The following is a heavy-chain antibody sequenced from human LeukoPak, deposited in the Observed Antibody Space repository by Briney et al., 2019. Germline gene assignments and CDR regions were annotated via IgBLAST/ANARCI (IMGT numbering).Heavy chain of an antibody. J-gene: IGHJ6*02. CDR3: ARYGLAAAGSRGMDV. Sequence: SETLSLTRAVYGGSFSGYYWSWIRQPPGKGLEWIGEINHSGSTNYNPSLKSRVTISVDTSKNQFSLKLSSVTAADTAVYYCARYGLAAAGSRGMDVWGQGTTVTVSS. CDR2: INHSGST. D-gene: IGHD6-13*01. CDR1: GGSFSGYY. V-gene: IGHV4-34*01.